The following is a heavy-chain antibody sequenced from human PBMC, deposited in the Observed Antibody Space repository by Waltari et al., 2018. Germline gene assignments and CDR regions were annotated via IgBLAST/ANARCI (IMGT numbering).Heavy chain of an antibody. D-gene: IGHD3-22*01. CDR3: AREGPYYYDSSGYYYFDY. J-gene: IGHJ4*02. CDR1: GGTFSSYT. Sequence: QVQLVQSGAEVKKPGSSVRVSCTASGGTFSSYTISWVRQAPGQGLEWMGRIIPIRGIANCAQKFQGRVTITADKSTSTAYMELSSLRAEDTAVYYCAREGPYYYDSSGYYYFDYWGQGTLVTVSS. CDR2: IIPIRGIA. V-gene: IGHV1-69*08.